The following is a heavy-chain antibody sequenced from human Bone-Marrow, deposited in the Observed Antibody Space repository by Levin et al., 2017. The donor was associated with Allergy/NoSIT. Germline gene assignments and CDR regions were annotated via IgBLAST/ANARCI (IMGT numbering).Heavy chain of an antibody. J-gene: IGHJ5*01. CDR1: GFTFSTYT. D-gene: IGHD2-15*01. Sequence: GESLKISCAASGFTFSTYTMTWVRQAPGKGLEWVSDISGSGGDTYYADSVKGRFTISRDNSKNTLFLQMNSLRAEDTDIYYCAKAGSISWYDCWGQGVLVTVSS. V-gene: IGHV3-23*01. CDR3: AKAGSISWYDC. CDR2: ISGSGGDT.